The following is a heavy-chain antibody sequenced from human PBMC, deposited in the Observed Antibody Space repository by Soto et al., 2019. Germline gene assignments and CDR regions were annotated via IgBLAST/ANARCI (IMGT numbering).Heavy chain of an antibody. V-gene: IGHV3-11*01. Sequence: GSLRLSCAASGFTFSDYYMSWIRQAPGKGLEWVSYISSSGSTIYYADSVKGRFTISRDNAKSSLYLQMNSLRAEDTAVYYCARDSSSWYGLNSYYYGMDVWGQGTTVTVSS. J-gene: IGHJ6*02. CDR3: ARDSSSWYGLNSYYYGMDV. CDR1: GFTFSDYY. D-gene: IGHD6-13*01. CDR2: ISSSGSTI.